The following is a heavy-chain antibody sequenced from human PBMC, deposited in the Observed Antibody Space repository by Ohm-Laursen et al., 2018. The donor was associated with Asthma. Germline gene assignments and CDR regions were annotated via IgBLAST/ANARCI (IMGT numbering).Heavy chain of an antibody. CDR3: ARDLELYMVRGVITAAY. CDR2: ISYDGSNK. V-gene: IGHV3-30-3*01. CDR1: GFTFSSYA. D-gene: IGHD3-10*01. J-gene: IGHJ4*02. Sequence: RSLRLSCTASGFTFSSYAMHWVRQAPGKGLEWVAVISYDGSNKYYADSVKGRFTISRDNSKNTLYLQMNSLRAEDTAVYYCARDLELYMVRGVITAAYWGQGTLVTVSS.